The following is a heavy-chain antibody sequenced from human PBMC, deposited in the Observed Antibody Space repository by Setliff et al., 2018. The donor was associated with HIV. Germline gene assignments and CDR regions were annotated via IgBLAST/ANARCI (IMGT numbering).Heavy chain of an antibody. D-gene: IGHD1-26*01. CDR1: GYSISSGYY. CDR3: ARDISGVGGPKYYFDY. J-gene: IGHJ4*02. V-gene: IGHV4-38-2*02. CDR2: VDHGGNT. Sequence: PSETLSLTCSVSGYSISSGYYWGWIRQFPGKGLEWIASVDHGGNTYYNPSLKSRVTISVDTSKNQLSLNLRSMTAADTAVYYCARDISGVGGPKYYFDYWGQGTLVTVSS.